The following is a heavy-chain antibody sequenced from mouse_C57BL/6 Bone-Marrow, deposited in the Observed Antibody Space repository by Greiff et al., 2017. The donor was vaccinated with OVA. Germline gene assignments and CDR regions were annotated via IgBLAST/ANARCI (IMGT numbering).Heavy chain of an antibody. Sequence: VQRVESGAELARPGASVKLSCKASGYTFTSYGISWVKQSTGQGLEWIGKIYPRSGNTYYNEKFKGKATLTADKSSSTAYMELRSLTSEDSAVYYCARLRKRPYWYIDDWGTGTTVTVSS. CDR1: GYTFTSYG. J-gene: IGHJ1*03. CDR2: IYPRSGNT. V-gene: IGHV1-81*01. CDR3: ARLRKRPYWYIDD.